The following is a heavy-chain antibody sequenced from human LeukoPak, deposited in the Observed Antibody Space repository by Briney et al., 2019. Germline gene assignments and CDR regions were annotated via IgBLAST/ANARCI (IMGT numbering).Heavy chain of an antibody. D-gene: IGHD6-13*01. V-gene: IGHV4-61*01. CDR2: IYYSGST. CDR3: ATRRYSSSWYFFDY. Sequence: TSSGTLSLTCAVSGGSISSSSYYWSWIRQPPGKGLEWIGYIYYSGSTNYNPSLKSRVTISVDTSKNQFSLKLSSVTAADTAVYYCATRRYSSSWYFFDYWGQGTLVTVSS. CDR1: GGSISSSSYY. J-gene: IGHJ4*02.